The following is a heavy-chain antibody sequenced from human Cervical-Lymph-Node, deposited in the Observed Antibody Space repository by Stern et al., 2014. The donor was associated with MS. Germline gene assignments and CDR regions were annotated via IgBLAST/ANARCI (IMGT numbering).Heavy chain of an antibody. V-gene: IGHV6-1*01. CDR3: SRGRYSAFDI. CDR1: GDSVSSDSDA. J-gene: IGHJ3*02. Sequence: QVQLVESGPGLVKPSQTLSLTCAISGDSVSSDSDAWNWLRESPSRGLEWLGRTYYRSKWYNDYAASVESRITINPDTSKNQFSLHLNSVTPEDTAMYYCSRGRYSAFDIWGQGTMVTVSS. CDR2: TYYRSKWYN. D-gene: IGHD5-18*01.